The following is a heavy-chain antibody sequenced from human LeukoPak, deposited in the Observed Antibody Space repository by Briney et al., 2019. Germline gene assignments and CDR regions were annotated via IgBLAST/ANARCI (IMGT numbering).Heavy chain of an antibody. V-gene: IGHV3-30*02. J-gene: IGHJ4*02. CDR2: IRFDGRDK. Sequence: GGSLRLSCAASGFTFSNAWMSWVRQAPGKGLEWVAFIRFDGRDKFYADSVKGRFTISRDNAENSLYLQMNSLRAEDTALYYCAKDLGGRYSSSWYRLAYWGQGTLVTVSS. D-gene: IGHD6-13*01. CDR3: AKDLGGRYSSSWYRLAY. CDR1: GFTFSNAW.